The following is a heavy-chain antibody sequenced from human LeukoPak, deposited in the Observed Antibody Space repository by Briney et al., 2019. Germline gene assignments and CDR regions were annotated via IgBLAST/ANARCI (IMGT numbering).Heavy chain of an antibody. Sequence: PAASVKVSYKASGYTFTSYDINWVRQATGQGLEWMGWMNPNSGKTGYAQKFQGRVTMTRSSSISTAYMELSSLRSEDTAVYYCTRSVRRGSIDYWGPGTLVTVSS. CDR1: GYTFTSYD. D-gene: IGHD5-12*01. J-gene: IGHJ4*02. V-gene: IGHV1-8*01. CDR3: TRSVRRGSIDY. CDR2: MNPNSGKT.